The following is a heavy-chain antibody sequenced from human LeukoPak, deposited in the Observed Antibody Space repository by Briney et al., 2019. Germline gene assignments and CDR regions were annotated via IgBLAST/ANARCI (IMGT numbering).Heavy chain of an antibody. V-gene: IGHV4-34*01. Sequence: PSETLSLTCAVYGGSFSGYYWSWIRQPPGKGLEWIGEINHSGSTNYNPSLKSRVTISVDTSKNQFSPKLSSVTAADTAVYYCARTGDPGGYYYYYYMDVWGKGTTVTVSS. CDR3: ARTGDPGGYYYYYYMDV. CDR2: INHSGST. CDR1: GGSFSGYY. D-gene: IGHD2-21*02. J-gene: IGHJ6*03.